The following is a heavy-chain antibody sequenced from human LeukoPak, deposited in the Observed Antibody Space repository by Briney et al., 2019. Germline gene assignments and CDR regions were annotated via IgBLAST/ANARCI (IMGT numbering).Heavy chain of an antibody. D-gene: IGHD3-22*01. CDR2: IYTSGST. CDR1: GGSISSYY. V-gene: IGHV4-4*07. J-gene: IGHJ6*03. Sequence: SETLSLTCTVSGGSISSYYWSWIRQPAGKGLEWIGRIYTSGSTNYNPSLKSRVTMSVDTSKNQFSLKLSSVTAADTAVYYCARDHYDSSGYWYYYYYYMDVWGKGTTVTVSS. CDR3: ARDHYDSSGYWYYYYYYMDV.